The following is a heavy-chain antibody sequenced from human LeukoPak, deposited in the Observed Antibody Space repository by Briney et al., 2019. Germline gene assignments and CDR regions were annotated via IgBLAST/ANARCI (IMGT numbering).Heavy chain of an antibody. J-gene: IGHJ4*02. Sequence: GGSLRLSCAASGFTFSSYAMSWVRQAPGKGLEWVAGISGSGGRTNYADSVKGRFTVSRDNPKNTLYLQMSSLRAEDTAVYYCAKWEYSSSLGSDYFDYWGQGTLVTVSS. CDR1: GFTFSSYA. CDR2: ISGSGGRT. CDR3: AKWEYSSSLGSDYFDY. D-gene: IGHD6-6*01. V-gene: IGHV3-23*01.